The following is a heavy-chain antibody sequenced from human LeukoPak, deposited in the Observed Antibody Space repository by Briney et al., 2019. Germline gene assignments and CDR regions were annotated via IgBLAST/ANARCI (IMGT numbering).Heavy chain of an antibody. CDR2: ISSSGETM. CDR1: GFTFSGYY. V-gene: IGHV3-11*01. Sequence: GGSLRLSCAASGFTFSGYYMSWIRQAPGKGLEWLSYISSSGETMYYADSVKGRFTISRDNAKNSLFLQMNSLRAEDTAVYYCARDLSRHSSGYEDIDYWGQGTLVTVSS. CDR3: ARDLSRHSSGYEDIDY. D-gene: IGHD5-12*01. J-gene: IGHJ4*02.